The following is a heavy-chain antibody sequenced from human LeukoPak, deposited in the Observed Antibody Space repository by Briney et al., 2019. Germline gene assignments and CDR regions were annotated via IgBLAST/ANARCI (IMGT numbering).Heavy chain of an antibody. V-gene: IGHV4-39*07. J-gene: IGHJ4*02. D-gene: IGHD5-18*01. Sequence: PQTLSLTCTVSGGSISSSSYYWGWIRQPTGKGLEWIGSIYYSGGTYYNPSLKSRVTISVDTSKNQFSLKLSSVTAADTAVYYCARYTAMVTPFDYWGQGTLVTVSS. CDR3: ARYTAMVTPFDY. CDR2: IYYSGGT. CDR1: GGSISSSSYY.